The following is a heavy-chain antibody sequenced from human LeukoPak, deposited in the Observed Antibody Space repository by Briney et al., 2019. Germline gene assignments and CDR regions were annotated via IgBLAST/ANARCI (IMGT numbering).Heavy chain of an antibody. CDR1: GGSFSGYY. CDR3: ARDYYGSGSYLIDY. D-gene: IGHD3-10*01. J-gene: IGHJ4*02. Sequence: SETLSLTCAVYGGSFSGYYWSWIRQPPGKGLEWIGEINHSGSTNYNPSLKSRVTISVDTSKNQFSLKLSSVTAADTAVYYCARDYYGSGSYLIDYWGQGTLVTVSS. CDR2: INHSGST. V-gene: IGHV4-34*01.